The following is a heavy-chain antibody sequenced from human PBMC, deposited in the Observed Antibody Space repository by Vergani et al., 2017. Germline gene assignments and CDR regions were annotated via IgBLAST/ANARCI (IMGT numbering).Heavy chain of an antibody. CDR3: ARDNKQLRPRAFDL. J-gene: IGHJ3*01. CDR2: IYVCGIT. Sequence: QVQLQESGPGLVKPSQTLSLTCTVSGASINNDFYYWHWIRQPAGKGLEWIGRIYVCGITDYNSSLQSRVSMSVDTSKNQFSLTLTSVTAADTAVYYCARDNKQLRPRAFDLWGQGRMVTVSS. V-gene: IGHV4-61*02. CDR1: GASINNDFYY. D-gene: IGHD4-23*01.